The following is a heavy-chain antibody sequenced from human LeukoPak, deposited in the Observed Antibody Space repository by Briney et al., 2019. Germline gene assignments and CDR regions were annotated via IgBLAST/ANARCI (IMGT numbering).Heavy chain of an antibody. D-gene: IGHD2-15*01. CDR1: GFTFSSYA. V-gene: IGHV3-15*01. Sequence: GRSLRLSCAASGFTFSSYAMSWVRQAPGKGLEWVGRIKSKTDGGTTDYAAPVKGRFTISRDDSKNTLYLQMNSLKTEDTAVYYCTTVLEVVVGIDYWGQGTLVTVSS. CDR3: TTVLEVVVGIDY. CDR2: IKSKTDGGTT. J-gene: IGHJ4*02.